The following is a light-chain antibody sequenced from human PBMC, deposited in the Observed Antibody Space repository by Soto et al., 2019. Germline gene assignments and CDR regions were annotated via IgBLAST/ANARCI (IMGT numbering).Light chain of an antibody. Sequence: QSALTQPRSSSGSPGQSVTISCTGTSIDVGYYNYVSWYQQHPGKAPKLMIYEVNKRPSGVPDRFSGSKSGNTASLTVSGLQSEDEADYYYSSHAGYHTFYVFCTGTKLTV. CDR1: SIDVGYYNY. CDR3: SSHAGYHTFYV. J-gene: IGLJ1*01. V-gene: IGLV2-8*01. CDR2: EVN.